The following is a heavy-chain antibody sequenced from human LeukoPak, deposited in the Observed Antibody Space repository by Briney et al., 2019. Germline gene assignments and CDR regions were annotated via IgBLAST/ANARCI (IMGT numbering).Heavy chain of an antibody. V-gene: IGHV3-15*01. J-gene: IGHJ4*02. CDR3: TTEYYYDSSGYYYFDY. D-gene: IGHD3-22*01. CDR1: GFTFSNAW. Sequence: GGSLRLSCAASGFTFSNAWMSWVRQAPGKELEWVGRIKSKTDGGTTDYAALVKGRFTISRDDSKNTLYLQMNSLKTEDTAVYYCTTEYYYDSSGYYYFDYWGQGTLVTVSS. CDR2: IKSKTDGGTT.